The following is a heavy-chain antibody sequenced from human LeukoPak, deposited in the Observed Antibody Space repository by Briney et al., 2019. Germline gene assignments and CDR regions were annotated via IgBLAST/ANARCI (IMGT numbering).Heavy chain of an antibody. CDR2: IYYSGST. V-gene: IGHV4-39*07. J-gene: IGHJ5*02. CDR3: ARSQRFDDVWLDP. CDR1: GGSISSSSYY. D-gene: IGHD3-3*01. Sequence: SETLSLTCTVSGGSISSSSYYWGWIRQPPGKGLEWIGSIYYSGSTYYNPSLKSRVTISVDTSKNQFSLKLSSVTAADTAVYYCARSQRFDDVWLDPWGQGTLVTVSS.